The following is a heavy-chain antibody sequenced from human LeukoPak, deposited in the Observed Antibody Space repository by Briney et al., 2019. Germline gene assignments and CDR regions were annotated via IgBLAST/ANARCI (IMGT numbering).Heavy chain of an antibody. CDR1: GFTFSSYA. V-gene: IGHV3-23*01. D-gene: IGHD1-26*01. CDR3: AKRFSIVGTIDY. J-gene: IGHJ4*02. Sequence: GGSLRLSCAASGFTFSSYAMSWVRQAPGKGLEWVSGISGSGGSTYYADSVKGRFTISRDNSKNTLYLQMNTLRAEDTAVYYCAKRFSIVGTIDYWGQGTLVTVSS. CDR2: ISGSGGST.